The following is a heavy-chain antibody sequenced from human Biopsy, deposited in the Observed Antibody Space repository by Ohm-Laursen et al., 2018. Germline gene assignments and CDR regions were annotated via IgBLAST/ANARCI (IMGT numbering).Heavy chain of an antibody. CDR2: LSSRGSNI. J-gene: IGHJ4*02. CDR3: ARFPDFWSGYYVDS. V-gene: IGHV3-11*01. CDR1: GFTFSDYY. Sequence: SLGLSCTASGFTFSDYYMSWIRQAPGQGLEWISYLSSRGSNIYYADSVKGRFTVSRDNANNSLFLQMNSLRAEDTAVYYCARFPDFWSGYYVDSWGQGTLVTVSS. D-gene: IGHD3-3*01.